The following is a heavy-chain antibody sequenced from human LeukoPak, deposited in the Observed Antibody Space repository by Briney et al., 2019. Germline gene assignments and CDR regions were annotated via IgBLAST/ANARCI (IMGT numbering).Heavy chain of an antibody. CDR3: AKGYYGSGSYPTLDN. J-gene: IGHJ4*02. CDR1: GFTFSSYS. CDR2: MSGSDGRT. V-gene: IGHV3-23*01. Sequence: QLGGSLRLSCAASGFTFSSYSMNWVRQAPGKGLEWVSAMSGSDGRTYYADSVKGRFTISRDNSKNTLYLQMNSLRAEDTAVYYCAKGYYGSGSYPTLDNWGQGTLVTVSS. D-gene: IGHD3-10*01.